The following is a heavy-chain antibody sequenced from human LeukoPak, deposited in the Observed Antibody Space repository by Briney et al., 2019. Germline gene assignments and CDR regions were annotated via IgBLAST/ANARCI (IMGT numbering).Heavy chain of an antibody. J-gene: IGHJ3*02. Sequence: GVSLRLSCAASGFRFDDFAMHWVRQSPGKGLEWVSLVSADGAKSYYAESVRGRFTISRDNSKNSLYLQMNTLSSEDTAFYYCAKEIDTLGTNAFDIWGHGTLVTVSS. CDR2: VSADGAKS. CDR1: GFRFDDFA. CDR3: AKEIDTLGTNAFDI. V-gene: IGHV3-43*02. D-gene: IGHD2-15*01.